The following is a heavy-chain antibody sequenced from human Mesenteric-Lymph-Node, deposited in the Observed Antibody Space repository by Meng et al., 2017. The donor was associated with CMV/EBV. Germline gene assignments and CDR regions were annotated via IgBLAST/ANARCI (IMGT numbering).Heavy chain of an antibody. CDR3: ATHDGVKTPLGY. CDR1: GYTFTSTG. Sequence: ASVKVSCKTSGYTFTSTGISWVRQAPGQGLEWLGYIDTYEGDTDYAQNFQGRVTMTRDTSTATVYMELRSLKSDDTAVYYCATHDGVKTPLGYWGQGTLVTVSS. CDR2: IDTYEGDT. V-gene: IGHV1-18*04. J-gene: IGHJ4*02. D-gene: IGHD4-23*01.